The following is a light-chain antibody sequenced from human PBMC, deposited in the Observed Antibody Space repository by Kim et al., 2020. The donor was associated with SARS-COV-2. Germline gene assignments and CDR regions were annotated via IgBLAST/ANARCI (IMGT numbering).Light chain of an antibody. CDR1: HSIGNS. CDR3: QQRSSWPPT. CDR2: DAS. J-gene: IGKJ5*01. Sequence: LYPGESATLSCRASHSIGNSLAWYQQKPGQTPRLLIHDASNGATDIPARFSGSGSGTDFTLTISSLEPEDFAVYFCQQRSSWPPTFGQGTRLEIK. V-gene: IGKV3-11*01.